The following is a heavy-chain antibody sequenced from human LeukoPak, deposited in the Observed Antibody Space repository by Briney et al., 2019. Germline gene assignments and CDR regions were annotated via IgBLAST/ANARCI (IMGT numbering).Heavy chain of an antibody. J-gene: IGHJ6*03. V-gene: IGHV1-2*02. D-gene: IGHD2-2*01. CDR2: INPNSGGT. Sequence: GASVKVSCKASGYTFTGYYMHWVRQAPGQGLEWMGWINPNSGGTNYAQKFQGRVTMTRDTSISTAYMDLSRLRPDDTAVYYCGRGTSVSHIPYYYYFMDVWGKGTTVTVSS. CDR3: GRGTSVSHIPYYYYFMDV. CDR1: GYTFTGYY.